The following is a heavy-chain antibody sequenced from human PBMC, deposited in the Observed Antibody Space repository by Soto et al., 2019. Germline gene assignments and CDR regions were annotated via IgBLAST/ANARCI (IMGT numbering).Heavy chain of an antibody. CDR2: ISGTGGTS. V-gene: IGHV3-23*01. Sequence: PGGSLRLSCAASGLTFSPYAMNWVRQAPGKGLEWVAAISGTGGTSYYADSVRGRFTISRDNSKNTLYLQMNGLRADDTAVYYCAKDRGDISMVTGHYSYGMDVWGQGTTVTVSS. CDR1: GLTFSPYA. D-gene: IGHD5-18*01. J-gene: IGHJ6*02. CDR3: AKDRGDISMVTGHYSYGMDV.